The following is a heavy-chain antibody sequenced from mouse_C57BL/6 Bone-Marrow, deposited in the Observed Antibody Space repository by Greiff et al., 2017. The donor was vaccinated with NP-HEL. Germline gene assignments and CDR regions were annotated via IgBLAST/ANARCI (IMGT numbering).Heavy chain of an antibody. CDR3: ARRDPDY. CDR2: IDPSDSYT. CDR1: GYTFTSYW. J-gene: IGHJ2*01. V-gene: IGHV1-69*01. Sequence: QVQLQQPGAELVMPGASVKLSCKASGYTFTSYWMHWVKQRPGLGLEWIGEIDPSDSYTNYNQKFKGKSTLTVDKSSSTAYMQLSSLTSEDSAVYYCARRDPDYWGQGTTLTVSS.